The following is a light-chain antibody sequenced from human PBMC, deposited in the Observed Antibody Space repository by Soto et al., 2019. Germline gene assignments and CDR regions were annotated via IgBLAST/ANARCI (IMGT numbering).Light chain of an antibody. CDR2: DAS. J-gene: IGKJ3*01. CDR3: QQRSNWPPE. Sequence: NVFTPSPGTPSPSPREKATPSGRASQSVSSYLAWYQQKPGQAPRLLMYDASNRATGIPARFSGSGSGTDFTLTISSLEPEDFAVYYCQQRSNWPPEFGPGTKVDIK. V-gene: IGKV3-11*01. CDR1: QSVSSY.